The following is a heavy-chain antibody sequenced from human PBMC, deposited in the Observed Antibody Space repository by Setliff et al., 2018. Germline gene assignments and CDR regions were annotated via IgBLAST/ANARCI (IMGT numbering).Heavy chain of an antibody. CDR1: GYTFKTYG. CDR3: ARKISVTGTIDY. CDR2: ISPYNGNT. J-gene: IGHJ4*02. D-gene: IGHD1-20*01. V-gene: IGHV1-18*01. Sequence: GASVKVSCKGSGYTFKTYGFTWVRQAPGQGLEWMGWISPYNGNTNSAQKFEGRVTMTRDTSISTAYMELSRLRSDDTAIYYCARKISVTGTIDYWGQGTLVTVSS.